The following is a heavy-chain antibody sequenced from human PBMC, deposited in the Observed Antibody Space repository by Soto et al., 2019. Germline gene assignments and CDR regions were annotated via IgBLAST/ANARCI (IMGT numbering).Heavy chain of an antibody. CDR1: GFTFSTYA. CDR2: IWFDGSNK. Sequence: QVQLVESGGGVVQPGRSLRLSCAASGFTFSTYAMHWVRQAPGKGLEWVAVIWFDGSNKYYADSVRGRFTISRDNSKNTLYLQMNNVRAEDAAVYDCAIDYSGSYKVLFYLAFWGQGALVPVSS. D-gene: IGHD1-26*01. V-gene: IGHV3-33*01. CDR3: AIDYSGSYKVLFYLAF. J-gene: IGHJ4*02.